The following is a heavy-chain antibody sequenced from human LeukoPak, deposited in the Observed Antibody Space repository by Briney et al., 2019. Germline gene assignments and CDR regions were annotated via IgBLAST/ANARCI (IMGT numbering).Heavy chain of an antibody. CDR1: GIPAGSYY. J-gene: IGHJ2*01. CDR2: VPNSGSA. CDR3: ARGSLLRFGENRRWYFDL. V-gene: IGHV4-59*02. Sequence: PSETLSLTGSVPGIPAGSYYWSWIRNPPGKGLGGFGYVPNSGSANYNPSLKSRVTISVDRSKNQLSLKLNSVTAADTAVYYCARGSLLRFGENRRWYFDLWGRGTLVTVSS. D-gene: IGHD3-10*01.